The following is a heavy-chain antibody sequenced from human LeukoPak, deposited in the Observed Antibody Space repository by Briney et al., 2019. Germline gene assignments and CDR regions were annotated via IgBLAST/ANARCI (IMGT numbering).Heavy chain of an antibody. CDR1: GFTFSSYN. V-gene: IGHV3-21*01. J-gene: IGHJ4*02. CDR3: ARLVATITGYGYYFDY. CDR2: ISSSSSYI. Sequence: GGSLRLSCAVSGFTFSSYNMNWVRQAPGKGLEWVSSISSSSSYIYYADSLKGRFTISRDNAKNSLYLQMNSLGAEDTAVYYCARLVATITGYGYYFDYWGQGTLVTVSS. D-gene: IGHD5-12*01.